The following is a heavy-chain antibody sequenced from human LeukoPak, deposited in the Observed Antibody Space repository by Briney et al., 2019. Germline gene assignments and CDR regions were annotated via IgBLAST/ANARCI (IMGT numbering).Heavy chain of an antibody. D-gene: IGHD2-2*01. CDR2: ISRDSANI. Sequence: GGSLRLSCTASGFALDDYVMHWVRQTPGGGLEWVSGISRDSANIGYADSGKGRFTISRDNDKNSLYLQMNSLTTEDTALYYCARDFCTGCNYYFYGMDVWGRGTTVTVSS. J-gene: IGHJ6*02. V-gene: IGHV3-9*01. CDR1: GFALDDYV. CDR3: ARDFCTGCNYYFYGMDV.